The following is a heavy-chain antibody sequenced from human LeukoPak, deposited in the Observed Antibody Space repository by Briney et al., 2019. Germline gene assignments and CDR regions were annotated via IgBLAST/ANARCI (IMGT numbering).Heavy chain of an antibody. CDR1: GFTFSSYS. Sequence: PGGSLRLPCAASGFTFSSYSMNWVRQAPGKGLEWVSYISSSSSTIYYADSVKGRFTISRDNAKNSLYLQMNSLRAEDTAVYYCARGHGSGSYYPDYWGQGTLVTVSS. J-gene: IGHJ4*02. CDR3: ARGHGSGSYYPDY. V-gene: IGHV3-48*01. CDR2: ISSSSSTI. D-gene: IGHD3-10*01.